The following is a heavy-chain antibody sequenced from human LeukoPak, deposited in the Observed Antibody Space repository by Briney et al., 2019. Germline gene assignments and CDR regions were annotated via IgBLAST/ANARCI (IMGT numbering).Heavy chain of an antibody. CDR3: ARGSSGSYYTLFDY. CDR2: ITSSSTYI. CDR1: GFTFSSYS. Sequence: GGSLRLSCAASGFTFSSYSMNWVRQAPGKGLEWVSSITSSSTYIYYADSMKGRFTISRDNAKNSLYLQMDSLRAEDTAVYYCARGSSGSYYTLFDYWGQGTLVTVSS. D-gene: IGHD1-26*01. J-gene: IGHJ4*02. V-gene: IGHV3-21*01.